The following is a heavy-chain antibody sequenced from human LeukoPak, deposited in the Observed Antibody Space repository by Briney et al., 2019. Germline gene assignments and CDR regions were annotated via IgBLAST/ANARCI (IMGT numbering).Heavy chain of an antibody. CDR1: GFTFSDLG. CDR3: AAVDNRVAFDC. J-gene: IGHJ4*02. CDR2: IRYDGSTR. D-gene: IGHD1-14*01. V-gene: IGHV3-30*02. Sequence: GGSLRLSCAASGFTFSDLGMHWVRQAPGKGLEWVAFIRYDGSTRSYADSVKGRFTISRDNSKNTLYLQMSGLRVDDTALYYCAAVDNRVAFDCWGQGTLVTVSS.